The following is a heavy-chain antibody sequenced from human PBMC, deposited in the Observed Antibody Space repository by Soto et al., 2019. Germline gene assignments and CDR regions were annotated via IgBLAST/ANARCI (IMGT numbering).Heavy chain of an antibody. J-gene: IGHJ4*02. D-gene: IGHD5-18*01. CDR2: IYYSGST. CDR1: GGSVSSGSYY. CDR3: AREGYGYSYGYGYYFDY. Sequence: SETLSLTCTVSGGSVSSGSYYLSWIRQPPGKGLEWIGYIYYSGSTNYNPSLKSRVTISVDTSKNQFSLKLSSVTAADTAVYYSAREGYGYSYGYGYYFDYWRQVPGFTVSS. V-gene: IGHV4-61*01.